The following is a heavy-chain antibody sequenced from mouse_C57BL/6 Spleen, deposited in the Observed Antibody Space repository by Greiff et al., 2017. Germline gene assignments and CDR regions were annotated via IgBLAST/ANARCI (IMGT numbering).Heavy chain of an antibody. CDR2: IDPETGGT. J-gene: IGHJ3*01. Sequence: QVQLQQSGAELVRPGASVTLSCKASGYTFTDYEMHWVKQTPVHGLEWIGAIDPETGGTAYNQKFKGKAILTADKSSSTGSMELRSLTSEDSAVYYCTRSGYYGSSAWFAYWGQGTLVTVST. D-gene: IGHD1-1*01. CDR1: GYTFTDYE. V-gene: IGHV1-15*01. CDR3: TRSGYYGSSAWFAY.